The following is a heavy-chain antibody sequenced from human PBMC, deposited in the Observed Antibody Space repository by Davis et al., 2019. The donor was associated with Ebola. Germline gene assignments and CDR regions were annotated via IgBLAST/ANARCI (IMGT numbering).Heavy chain of an antibody. D-gene: IGHD2-21*01. CDR1: RFTFDDYA. CDR2: MSWNSVSI. Sequence: SLKISCAASRFTFDDYAMHWVRQAPWKGLEWVSRMSWNSVSIGYADSVKGRFTISRDNAKNSLYLQMSSLGADDTAVYYCARDRAYWAFDYWGRGTQVTVAS. J-gene: IGHJ4*02. CDR3: ARDRAYWAFDY. V-gene: IGHV3-9*01.